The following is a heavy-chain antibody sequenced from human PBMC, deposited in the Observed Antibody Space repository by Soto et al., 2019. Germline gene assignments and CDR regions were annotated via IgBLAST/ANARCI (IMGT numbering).Heavy chain of an antibody. V-gene: IGHV4-30-4*01. J-gene: IGHJ4*02. CDR3: ARDVGAGDTGGLFDS. CDR2: IHYSGST. CDR1: GGSLTSGDFY. D-gene: IGHD2-8*02. Sequence: LSLTSRVSGGSLTSGDFYWNWIRQTPGKGLEWIGYIHYSGSTSYNPSVVSRASISVDMSQNQFSLRLNSLTAADTAVYFCARDVGAGDTGGLFDSWGQGVLVTVSS.